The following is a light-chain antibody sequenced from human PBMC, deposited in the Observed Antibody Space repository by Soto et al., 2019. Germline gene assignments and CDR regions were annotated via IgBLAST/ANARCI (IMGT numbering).Light chain of an antibody. CDR3: QQRSNWPPIT. V-gene: IGKV3D-20*02. CDR1: QSVSSSY. Sequence: EIVLTQSPGTLSLSPGERATLSCRASQSVSSSYLAWYQQKPGQAPRLLIYGASSRATGIPDRFSGSGSETDFTLTISDVQPEDFAVYYCQQRSNWPPITFGQGTRLENK. J-gene: IGKJ5*01. CDR2: GAS.